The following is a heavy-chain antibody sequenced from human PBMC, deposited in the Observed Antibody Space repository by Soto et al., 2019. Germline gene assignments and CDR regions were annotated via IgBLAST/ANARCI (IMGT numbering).Heavy chain of an antibody. CDR2: ITHGGST. CDR3: ARARFDSWSHIYYGLDV. CDR1: GGSFSAYS. J-gene: IGHJ6*02. Sequence: LSLTCGVYGGSFSAYSWTWLRQSPGKGLEWIGEITHGGSTDYNPALKSRLVMSVDTSKNQFSLRVTSVTAADAAVYFCARARFDSWSHIYYGLDVWGQGTTVTVSS. V-gene: IGHV4-34*01. D-gene: IGHD3-3*01.